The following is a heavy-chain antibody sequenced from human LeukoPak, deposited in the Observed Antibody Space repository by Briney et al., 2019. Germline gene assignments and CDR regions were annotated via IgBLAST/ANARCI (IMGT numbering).Heavy chain of an antibody. J-gene: IGHJ4*02. CDR2: ISAYNGNT. Sequence: ASVKVSCKASGYTFTSYGISWVRQAPGQGLEWMGWISAYNGNTNYAQKLQGRVTMTTDTSTGTAYMELRSLRSDDTAVYYCARVGRSWSGYNYLDYWGQGTLVTVSS. D-gene: IGHD3-3*01. CDR3: ARVGRSWSGYNYLDY. V-gene: IGHV1-18*01. CDR1: GYTFTSYG.